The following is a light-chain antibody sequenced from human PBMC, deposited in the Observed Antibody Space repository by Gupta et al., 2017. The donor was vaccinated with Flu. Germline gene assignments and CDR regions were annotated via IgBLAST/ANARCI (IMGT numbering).Light chain of an antibody. CDR2: ADS. CDR3: QVWDSSSDHVV. CDR1: NSGSKS. Sequence: GQTARINGRGNNSGSKSVHWYQQKPGQAPVLVVYADSDRHSGIPERFSGSNSGNTATMTSSRVEAGDEADYYCQVWDSSSDHVVFGGGTKLTVL. V-gene: IGLV3-21*02. J-gene: IGLJ2*01.